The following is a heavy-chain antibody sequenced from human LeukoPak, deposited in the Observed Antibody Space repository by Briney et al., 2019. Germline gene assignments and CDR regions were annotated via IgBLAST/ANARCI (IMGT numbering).Heavy chain of an antibody. J-gene: IGHJ4*02. CDR2: IYYSGST. CDR3: ASRYSSSSLVGIDY. D-gene: IGHD6-6*01. V-gene: IGHV4-39*01. Sequence: SETLSLTCTVSGGSLSRSSYFWGWIRHPPGKGLEWIGTIYYSGSTYYNPSLKSRVTISVDTSKNQFSLKLSSVTAADTAVYYCASRYSSSSLVGIDYWGQGTLVTVSS. CDR1: GGSLSRSSYF.